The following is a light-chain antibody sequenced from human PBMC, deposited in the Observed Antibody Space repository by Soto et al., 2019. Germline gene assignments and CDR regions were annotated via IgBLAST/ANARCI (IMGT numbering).Light chain of an antibody. CDR1: QSISSSF. J-gene: IGKJ5*01. Sequence: EIVLTQSPGILSLSPGERASLSCGASQSISSSFLAWYQQKPGQAPRLLIYGASSRATGIPDRFSGTGSETDFTLTISRLEPEDFAVYYCQQYDNSPITLGQGTRLEIK. CDR3: QQYDNSPIT. V-gene: IGKV3-20*01. CDR2: GAS.